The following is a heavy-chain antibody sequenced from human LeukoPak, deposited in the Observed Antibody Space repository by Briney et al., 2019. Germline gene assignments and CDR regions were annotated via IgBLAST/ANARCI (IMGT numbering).Heavy chain of an antibody. Sequence: GGSLRLSCAASGFTFSDYYMSWIRQAPGKGLEWVSYISSSGSTIYYADSVKGRFTISRDNAKNSLYLQMNSLRAEDTAVYYCARGGRYCSSTTCYGSNDYWGQGTLVTVSS. CDR1: GFTFSDYY. CDR2: ISSSGSTI. D-gene: IGHD2-2*01. J-gene: IGHJ4*02. CDR3: ARGGRYCSSTTCYGSNDY. V-gene: IGHV3-11*04.